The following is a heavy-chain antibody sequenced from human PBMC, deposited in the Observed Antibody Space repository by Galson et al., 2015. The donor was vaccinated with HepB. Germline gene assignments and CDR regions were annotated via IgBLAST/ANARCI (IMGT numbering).Heavy chain of an antibody. J-gene: IGHJ4*02. V-gene: IGHV3-30*18. Sequence: SLRLSCAASGFTFINYAMHWVRRAPGKGLEWVAVISYDGTNTYYADSLKGRFTISRDNSRNTLFLQMNSLRAEDTAVYYCAKDPRFTAIGTSYDSSGYYQRGDYWGQGTLVTVSS. CDR2: ISYDGTNT. D-gene: IGHD3-22*01. CDR1: GFTFINYA. CDR3: AKDPRFTAIGTSYDSSGYYQRGDY.